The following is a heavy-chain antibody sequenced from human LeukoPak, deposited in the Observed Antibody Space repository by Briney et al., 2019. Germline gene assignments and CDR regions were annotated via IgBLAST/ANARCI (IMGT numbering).Heavy chain of an antibody. CDR2: ISGSGISS. D-gene: IGHD3-10*01. CDR1: GFTFSNYA. V-gene: IGHV3-23*01. Sequence: GGSLRLSCAASGFTFSNYAMSWVRQAPGKGLEWVSSISGSGISSYYADSVKGRFTISRDNSKNTLYLQMNSLRAEDTTVYYCARAYGSGSYLFDYWGQGTLVTVSS. J-gene: IGHJ4*02. CDR3: ARAYGSGSYLFDY.